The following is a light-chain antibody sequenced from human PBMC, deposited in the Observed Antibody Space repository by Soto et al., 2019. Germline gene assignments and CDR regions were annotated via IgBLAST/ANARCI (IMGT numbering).Light chain of an antibody. Sequence: ETLMTQSPATLSVSPGDRATLSCRASQNINSNLAWYQQRPGQAPRLLISGASTRATGIPARFSGSGSGTEFTLTIDSLQSDDFAVYYCPQYYDWPPYTFGKGNQLEIK. CDR3: PQYYDWPPYT. CDR1: QNINSN. J-gene: IGKJ2*01. CDR2: GAS. V-gene: IGKV3-15*01.